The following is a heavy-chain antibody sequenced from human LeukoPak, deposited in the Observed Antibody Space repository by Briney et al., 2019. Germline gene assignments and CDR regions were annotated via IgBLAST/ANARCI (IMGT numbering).Heavy chain of an antibody. Sequence: PGGSLRLSCAASGFTVSSNYSSWVRQAPGKGLDWVSVIYSGGSTYYVDSVKGRFTISRDNSKNTVYLQMKSLRAEDTAVYYCARGVIAAAGFDYWGQGTLVTVSS. CDR2: IYSGGST. CDR1: GFTVSSNY. V-gene: IGHV3-53*01. D-gene: IGHD6-13*01. J-gene: IGHJ4*02. CDR3: ARGVIAAAGFDY.